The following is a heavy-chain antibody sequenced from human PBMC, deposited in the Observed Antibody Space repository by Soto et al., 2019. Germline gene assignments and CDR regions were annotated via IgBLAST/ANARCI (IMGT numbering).Heavy chain of an antibody. V-gene: IGHV1-69*01. CDR3: VHRRDGYNYAFFDY. CDR1: GGTFSSYA. CDR2: IIRIFHTS. D-gene: IGHD5-12*01. Sequence: QVQLVQSGAEVKKPGSSVKVSCKASGGTFSSYAFSWVRQAPGQGLEWMGGIIRIFHTSTYAQNFQGRVTITADESTSTAYMELINLRSDDTAVYYCVHRRDGYNYAFFDYWVQGTLVTVSS. J-gene: IGHJ4*02.